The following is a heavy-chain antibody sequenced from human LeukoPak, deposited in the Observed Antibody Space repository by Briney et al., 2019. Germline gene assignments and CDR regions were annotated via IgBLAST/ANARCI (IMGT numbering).Heavy chain of an antibody. V-gene: IGHV4-59*01. D-gene: IGHD6-19*01. J-gene: IGHJ6*03. Sequence: PSETLSLTCTVSGGSISSYYWSWIRQPPGKGLEWIGYIYYSGSTNYNPSLKSRVIISVDTSKNQFSLKLSSVTAADTAVYYCARTAVAGLLHYYYYYMDVWGKGTTVTVSS. CDR1: GGSISSYY. CDR3: ARTAVAGLLHYYYYYMDV. CDR2: IYYSGST.